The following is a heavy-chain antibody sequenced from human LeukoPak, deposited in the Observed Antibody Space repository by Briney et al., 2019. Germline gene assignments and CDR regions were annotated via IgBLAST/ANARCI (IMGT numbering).Heavy chain of an antibody. CDR2: ISGSSSTI. J-gene: IGHJ6*03. V-gene: IGHV3-48*01. Sequence: GGSLRLSCAASEFTFTTYSMNWVRQAPGKGLEWVAYISGSSSTIYYAASVEGPLTISRDNANNSLFLQMNSLRAEDTAVYSCAREADYSYYRNVWGKGTTVTVSS. CDR1: EFTFTTYS. CDR3: AREADYSYYRNV.